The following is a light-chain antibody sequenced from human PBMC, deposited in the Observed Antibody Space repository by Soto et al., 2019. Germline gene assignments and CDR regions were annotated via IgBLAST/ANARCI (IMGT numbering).Light chain of an antibody. J-gene: IGLJ1*01. CDR1: SSDVGGYNY. Sequence: QSALTQPASVSGSPGQSITISCTGTSSDVGGYNYVSWYQQHPGKAPKFMIYDVSNRPSGVSNRFSGSKSGNTASLTISGLQAEDEADYYCSSYTNSNTRQIVFGTGTKLTV. CDR3: SSYTNSNTRQIV. CDR2: DVS. V-gene: IGLV2-14*01.